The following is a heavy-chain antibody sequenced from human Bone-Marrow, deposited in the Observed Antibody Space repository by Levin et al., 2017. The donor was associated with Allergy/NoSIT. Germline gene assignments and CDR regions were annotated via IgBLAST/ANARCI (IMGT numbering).Heavy chain of an antibody. Sequence: GGSLRLSCAASGILFSSYDMNWVRQAPGKGLEWVSSISAGGNYIYYADSVKGRFTISRDNAKNSLFLQMNSLGAEDTAVYYCASWAMYHYDRSAYDYFYYAMDVWGLGATVTVSS. CDR1: GILFSSYD. J-gene: IGHJ6*02. CDR3: ASWAMYHYDRSAYDYFYYAMDV. CDR2: ISAGGNYI. V-gene: IGHV3-21*01. D-gene: IGHD3-22*01.